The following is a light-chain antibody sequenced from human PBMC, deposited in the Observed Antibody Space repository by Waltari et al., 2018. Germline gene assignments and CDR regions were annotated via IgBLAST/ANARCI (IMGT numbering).Light chain of an antibody. V-gene: IGKV3-11*01. CDR1: QSVSSY. J-gene: IGKJ1*01. CDR2: DAS. CDR3: QHRISWPPWT. Sequence: EIVLTQSPATLSLSPGERSTPSCRASQSVSSYLAWYQQKPGQTPRLLIHDASNRATGIPARFSGSGSGTDFTLTISSLEPEDSAVYYCQHRISWPPWTFGQGTKVEIK.